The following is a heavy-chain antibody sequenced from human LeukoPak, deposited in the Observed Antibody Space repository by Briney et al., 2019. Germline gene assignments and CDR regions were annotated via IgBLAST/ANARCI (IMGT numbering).Heavy chain of an antibody. CDR2: ISAYNGNT. D-gene: IGHD2-2*01. V-gene: IGHV1-18*01. J-gene: IGHJ6*02. Sequence: ASVKVSCKASGYTFTSYGISWVRQAPGQGLEWMGWISAYNGNTNYAQKPQGRVTMTTDTSTSKAYMELRSLRSDDTAVYYCARDSVVVVPAAILDYYYYGMDVWGQGTTVTVSS. CDR3: ARDSVVVVPAAILDYYYYGMDV. CDR1: GYTFTSYG.